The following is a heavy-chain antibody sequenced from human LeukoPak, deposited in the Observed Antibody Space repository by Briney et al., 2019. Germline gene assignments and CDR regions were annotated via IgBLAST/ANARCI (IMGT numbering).Heavy chain of an antibody. CDR1: GGSISSGGYS. V-gene: IGHV4-30-2*01. D-gene: IGHD2-2*01. CDR2: IYHSGST. J-gene: IGHJ4*02. Sequence: SQTLSLTCAVSGGSISSGGYSWSWIRQPPGKGLEWIGYIYHSGSTYYDPSLNSPATISVNTSKNHFSLKLSSVTAADTAVYYCARSPVQYQLGCFDYWGQGTLVTVSS. CDR3: ARSPVQYQLGCFDY.